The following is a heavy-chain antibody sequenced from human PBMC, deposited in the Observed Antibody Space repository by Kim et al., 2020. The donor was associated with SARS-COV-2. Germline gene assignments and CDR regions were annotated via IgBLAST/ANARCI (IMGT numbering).Heavy chain of an antibody. Sequence: SETLSLTCTVSGYSISSGYYWGWIRQPPGKGLEWIGSIYHSGSTYYNPSLKSRATISVDTSKNQFSLKLSSVTAADTAVYYCAREESSGWYGGYYYYYGMDVWGQGTTVTVSS. CDR3: AREESSGWYGGYYYYYGMDV. CDR2: IYHSGST. D-gene: IGHD6-19*01. CDR1: GYSISSGYY. V-gene: IGHV4-38-2*02. J-gene: IGHJ6*02.